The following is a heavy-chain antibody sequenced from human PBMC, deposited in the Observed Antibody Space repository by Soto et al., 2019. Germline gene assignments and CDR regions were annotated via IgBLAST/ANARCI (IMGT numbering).Heavy chain of an antibody. CDR2: IYYSGST. CDR1: GGSISSYY. V-gene: IGHV4-59*08. D-gene: IGHD3-3*01. J-gene: IGHJ2*01. Sequence: PSETLSLTCTVSGGSISSYYWSWIRQPPGKGLEWIGYIYYSGSTNYNPSLKSRVTISVDTSKNQFSLKLSSVTAADTAVYYCARHGGRLWEWLLSSYWYFDLWGRGSLVTV. CDR3: ARHGGRLWEWLLSSYWYFDL.